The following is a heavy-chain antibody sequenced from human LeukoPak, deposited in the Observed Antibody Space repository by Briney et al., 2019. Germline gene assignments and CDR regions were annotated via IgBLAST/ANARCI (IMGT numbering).Heavy chain of an antibody. D-gene: IGHD1-26*01. V-gene: IGHV4-59*01. CDR1: GGSISTYH. CDR3: ARERYSGWGFDP. J-gene: IGHJ5*02. CDR2: FNYSGST. Sequence: SETLSLTCTVSGGSISTYHWSWIRQPPGKGLEWIGYFNYSGSTNYNPSLKSRVTISVDTSKNQFSLKLSSVTAADTAVYYCARERYSGWGFDPWGQGTLVTVSS.